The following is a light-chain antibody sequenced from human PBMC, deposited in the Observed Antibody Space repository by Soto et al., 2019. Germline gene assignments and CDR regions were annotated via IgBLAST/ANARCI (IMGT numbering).Light chain of an antibody. J-gene: IGKJ5*01. Sequence: DVVMTQSPLSLPVTLGQPASISCRSSQSLVYSDRNTYLNWFQQRPGQSPRRLIYKVSNRDSGVPDRFSGSGSGTDFTLKISRVEAEDVGVYYCMQGTHWITFGQGTRLEIK. CDR2: KVS. V-gene: IGKV2-30*01. CDR1: QSLVYSDRNTY. CDR3: MQGTHWIT.